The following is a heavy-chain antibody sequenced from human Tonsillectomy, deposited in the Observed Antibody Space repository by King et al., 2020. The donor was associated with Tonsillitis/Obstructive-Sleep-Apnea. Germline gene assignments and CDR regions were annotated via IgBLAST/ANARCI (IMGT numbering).Heavy chain of an antibody. CDR3: HGSGSYYHWIYYYYHMDV. CDR2: IKQDGSEK. Sequence: VQLVESGGGLVQPGGSLRLSCAASGFTFSSYWMSWVRQAPGKGLEWVANIKQDGSEKYYVDSVKGRFTISRDNAKNSLYLQMNSLRAEDTAVYYCHGSGSYYHWIYYYYHMDVWGKGTTVTVSS. J-gene: IGHJ6*03. V-gene: IGHV3-7*01. CDR1: GFTFSSYW. D-gene: IGHD3-10*01.